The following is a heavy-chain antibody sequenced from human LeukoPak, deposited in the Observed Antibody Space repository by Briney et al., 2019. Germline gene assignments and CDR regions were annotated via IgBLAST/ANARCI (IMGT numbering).Heavy chain of an antibody. J-gene: IGHJ3*02. D-gene: IGHD5-18*01. Sequence: ASXXVSCKASGYTFTGYYMHWVRQAPGQGLEWMGWINPNSGGTNYAQKFQGRVTMTRDTSISTAYMELSRLRSDDTAVYYCARDVHVDTSAFAIWGQGTMVTVSS. CDR1: GYTFTGYY. CDR2: INPNSGGT. V-gene: IGHV1-2*02. CDR3: ARDVHVDTSAFAI.